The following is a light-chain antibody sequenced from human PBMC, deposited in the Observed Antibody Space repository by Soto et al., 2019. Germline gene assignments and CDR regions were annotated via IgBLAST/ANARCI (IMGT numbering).Light chain of an antibody. J-gene: IGKJ1*01. CDR3: QQSYSTPVT. Sequence: DIQMTQSPSTLSASVGDRVTITCRASRSISSYLNWYQQKPGKAPKLLIYAASSLQSGVPSRFSGSGSGTDFTLTISSLQPEDFATYYCQQSYSTPVTFGQGTKVDIK. CDR1: RSISSY. V-gene: IGKV1-39*01. CDR2: AAS.